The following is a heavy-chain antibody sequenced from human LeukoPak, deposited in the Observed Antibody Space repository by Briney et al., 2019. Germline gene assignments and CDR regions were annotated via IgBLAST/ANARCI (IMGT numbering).Heavy chain of an antibody. CDR3: ARSLVAAHDY. Sequence: TPSETLSLTCAVSGGSISSGGYSWSWIRQPPGKGLEWIGYIYYSGSTYYNPSLKSRVTISVDTSKNQFSLKLSSVTAADTAVYYCARSLVAAHDYWGQGTLVTVSS. D-gene: IGHD6-6*01. CDR2: IYYSGST. V-gene: IGHV4-30-4*07. CDR1: GGSISSGGYS. J-gene: IGHJ4*02.